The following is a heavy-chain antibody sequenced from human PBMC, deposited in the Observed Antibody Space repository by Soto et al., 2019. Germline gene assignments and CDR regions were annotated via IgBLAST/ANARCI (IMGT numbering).Heavy chain of an antibody. J-gene: IGHJ3*01. CDR1: GDTISTGGYS. Sequence: SETLSLTCGVSGDTISTGGYSWAWIRQPPGKALEWIGHTYHSGNPYYNPSLKSRVTISVDTSKNHFSLKLSSVTAADTAVYSCARWELRIRNAFDLWGQGTMVTVSS. CDR2: TYHSGNP. V-gene: IGHV4-30-2*05. CDR3: ARWELRIRNAFDL. D-gene: IGHD1-7*01.